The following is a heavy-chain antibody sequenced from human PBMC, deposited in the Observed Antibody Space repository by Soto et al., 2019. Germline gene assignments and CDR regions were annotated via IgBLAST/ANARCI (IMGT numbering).Heavy chain of an antibody. CDR1: GFTFSNYW. D-gene: IGHD2-2*01. CDR2: IKQDGSEK. J-gene: IGHJ6*02. V-gene: IGHV3-7*01. Sequence: PGGSLRLSCAASGFTFSNYWMNWVRQAPGKGLEWVANIKQDGSEKYFVDSVKGRFTISRDNAKNSLYLQMNSLRAEDTAMYYCARDLGRTAAGYYYYYAMDVWGQGTTVTVSS. CDR3: ARDLGRTAAGYYYYYAMDV.